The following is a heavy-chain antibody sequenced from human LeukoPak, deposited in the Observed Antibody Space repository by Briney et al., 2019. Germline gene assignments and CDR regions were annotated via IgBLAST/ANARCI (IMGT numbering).Heavy chain of an antibody. V-gene: IGHV3-33*06. Sequence: GGSLRLSCAASGFTFSTYGMHWVRQAPGRGLEWVAVIYYDGNTAYYADSVTGRFTISRDNSKNTLYLQMNSLRAEDTAVYYCAKASGYCSSTSCPTFDYWGQGTLVTVSS. D-gene: IGHD2-2*01. J-gene: IGHJ4*02. CDR3: AKASGYCSSTSCPTFDY. CDR2: IYYDGNTA. CDR1: GFTFSTYG.